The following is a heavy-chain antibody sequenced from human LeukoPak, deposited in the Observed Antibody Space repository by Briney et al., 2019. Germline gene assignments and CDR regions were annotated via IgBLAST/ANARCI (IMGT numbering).Heavy chain of an antibody. V-gene: IGHV3-21*01. CDR2: ITGAGSI. Sequence: GGSLSLSFAASGFTFRSHSLDGFRQAPGKGLACVSSITGAGSIQYAGSVQGRFTISRDNTQISIFLQMNSLRAEDTAVCYCVRDVIHSYFDIWGQGILVTVSS. J-gene: IGHJ4*02. CDR3: VRDVIHSYFDI. CDR1: GFTFRSHS. D-gene: IGHD2/OR15-2a*01.